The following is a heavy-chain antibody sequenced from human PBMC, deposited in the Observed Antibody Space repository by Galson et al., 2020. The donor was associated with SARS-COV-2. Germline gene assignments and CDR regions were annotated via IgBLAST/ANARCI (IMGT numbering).Heavy chain of an antibody. CDR3: TVGYCSSTTYPRFDP. CDR2: VKSKTNSYAT. J-gene: IGHJ5*02. D-gene: IGHD2-2*01. V-gene: IGHV3-73*01. Sequence: HWVRQASGKGLEWVGRVKSKTNSYATAYAASVKGRFTISRDDSRNTAYLQMNSLKTEDTARYYCTVGYCSSTTYPRFDPWGQGTLVTVSS.